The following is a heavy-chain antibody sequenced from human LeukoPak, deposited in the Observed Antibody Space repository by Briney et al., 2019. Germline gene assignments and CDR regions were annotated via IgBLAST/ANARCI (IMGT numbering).Heavy chain of an antibody. CDR2: INHSGST. Sequence: SETLPLTCTVSGGSISSSSYYWGWIRQPPGKGLEWIGEINHSGSTNYNPSLKSRVTISVDTSKNQFSLKLSSVTAADTAVYYCARVKRTWIQLWLLGCYFDYWGQGTLVTVSS. CDR3: ARVKRTWIQLWLLGCYFDY. J-gene: IGHJ4*02. D-gene: IGHD5-18*01. CDR1: GGSISSSSYY. V-gene: IGHV4-39*07.